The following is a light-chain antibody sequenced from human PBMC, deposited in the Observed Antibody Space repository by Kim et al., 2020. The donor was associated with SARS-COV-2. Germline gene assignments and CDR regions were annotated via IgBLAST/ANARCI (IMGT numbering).Light chain of an antibody. CDR3: QAWDSSTVV. Sequence: SYELTQLPSVSVSPGQTASITCSGDKLGDKYACWYQQKPGQSPVLVIYEDSKRPSGIPERFSGYNSGNTATLTISGTQAMDEADYYCQAWDSSTVV. CDR1: KLGDKY. J-gene: IGLJ2*01. V-gene: IGLV3-1*01. CDR2: EDS.